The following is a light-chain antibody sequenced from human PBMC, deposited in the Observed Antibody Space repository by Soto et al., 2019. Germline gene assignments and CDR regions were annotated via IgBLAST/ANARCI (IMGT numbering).Light chain of an antibody. CDR2: EVS. V-gene: IGLV2-8*01. Sequence: QSALTQPPSASGSPGQSVTISCTGTSSDVGGYYYVSWYQQHPGKAPKLMIYEVSKRPSGVPDRFSGSKSGNTASLTVSGLQAEDEADYYCSSYDSSLSVLYVFGTGTKVTVL. J-gene: IGLJ1*01. CDR1: SSDVGGYYY. CDR3: SSYDSSLSVLYV.